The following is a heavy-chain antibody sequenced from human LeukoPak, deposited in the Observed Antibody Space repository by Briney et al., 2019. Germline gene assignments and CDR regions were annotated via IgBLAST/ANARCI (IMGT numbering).Heavy chain of an antibody. J-gene: IGHJ6*03. Sequence: GGSLRLSCAASGFTVSSNYMSWVRQTPGKGLEWVSVIYSGGSTYYADSVKGRFTISRDNSKNTLYLQMNSLRAEDTAVYYCARRGNYYYYMDVWGKGTTVTISS. V-gene: IGHV3-53*01. CDR1: GFTVSSNY. CDR3: ARRGNYYYYMDV. CDR2: IYSGGST. D-gene: IGHD3-16*01.